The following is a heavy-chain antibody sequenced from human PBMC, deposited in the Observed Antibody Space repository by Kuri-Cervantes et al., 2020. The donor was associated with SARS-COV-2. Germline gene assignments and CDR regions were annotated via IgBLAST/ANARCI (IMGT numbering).Heavy chain of an antibody. J-gene: IGHJ6*02. Sequence: GGSLRLSCAASGFTFSSYGMHWVRQAPGKGLEWVAFIRYDGSNKYYADSVKGRFTISRDNSKNTLYLQMNSLRAEDTAVYYCAKDQIIIAVAGTAYYYGMDVWGQGTTVTVSS. V-gene: IGHV3-30*02. D-gene: IGHD6-19*01. CDR2: IRYDGSNK. CDR1: GFTFSSYG. CDR3: AKDQIIIAVAGTAYYYGMDV.